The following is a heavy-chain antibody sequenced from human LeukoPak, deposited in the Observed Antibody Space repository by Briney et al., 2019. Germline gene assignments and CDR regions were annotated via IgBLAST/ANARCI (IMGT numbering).Heavy chain of an antibody. CDR1: GYSFTSYA. CDR3: ARVREYYYGSGSSNWFDP. V-gene: IGHV1-3*01. Sequence: GASVKVSCKASGYSFTSYAMHWVRQAPGQRLEWMGWINAGNGNTKYSQKFQGRVTITRDTSASTAYMELSSLRSEDTAVYYCARVREYYYGSGSSNWFDPWGQGTLVTVSS. J-gene: IGHJ5*02. D-gene: IGHD3-10*01. CDR2: INAGNGNT.